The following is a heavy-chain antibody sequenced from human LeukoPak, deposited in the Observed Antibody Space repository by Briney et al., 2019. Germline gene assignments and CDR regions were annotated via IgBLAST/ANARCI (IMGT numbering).Heavy chain of an antibody. Sequence: SQTLSLTCAISGDGVSSNSVTWNWIRQSPSRGLEWLGRTYYRSTWYNDYAASVRGRITVNPDTSKNQFSLHLNSVTPEDTAVYYCARRLTQYDCFDPWGQGILVTVSS. V-gene: IGHV6-1*01. CDR1: GDGVSSNSVT. D-gene: IGHD2-2*01. J-gene: IGHJ5*02. CDR3: ARRLTQYDCFDP. CDR2: TYYRSTWYN.